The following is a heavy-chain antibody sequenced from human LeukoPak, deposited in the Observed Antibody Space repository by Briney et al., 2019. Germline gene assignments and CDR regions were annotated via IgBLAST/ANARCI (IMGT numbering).Heavy chain of an antibody. CDR1: GFTFSSYE. CDR3: TKETPQMDV. CDR2: ISSTCNTV. J-gene: IGHJ6*04. Sequence: GGSLRLSCAASGFTFSSYEMNWGRQAPGQGLELVAYISSTCNTVHYAGSVKGRFTIYRDNAKNSLYLQMNRLRAEDTAVYYCTKETPQMDVWGKGTTVIVSS. D-gene: IGHD2-15*01. V-gene: IGHV3-48*03.